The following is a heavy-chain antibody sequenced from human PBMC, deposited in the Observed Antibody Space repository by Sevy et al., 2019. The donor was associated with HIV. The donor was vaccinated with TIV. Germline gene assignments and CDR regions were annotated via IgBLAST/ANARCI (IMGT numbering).Heavy chain of an antibody. CDR1: GFPFSSYG. V-gene: IGHV3-30*02. D-gene: IGHD1-26*01. CDR2: IRYDGGNK. Sequence: GGSLRLSCAASGFPFSSYGMNWVRQAPGKGLEWVAFIRYDGGNKYYADSVKGRFTISGDNSKNTLYLQMKSLRGEDTAVYYCAKPREQGYYYGMDVWGQGTTVTVSS. J-gene: IGHJ6*02. CDR3: AKPREQGYYYGMDV.